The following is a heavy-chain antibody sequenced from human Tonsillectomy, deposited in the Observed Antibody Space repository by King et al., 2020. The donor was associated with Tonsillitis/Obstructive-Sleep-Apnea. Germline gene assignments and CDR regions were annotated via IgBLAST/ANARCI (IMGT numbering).Heavy chain of an antibody. CDR3: AKGLVVPGGRASGGRDFFEY. V-gene: IGHV3-43*02. CDR2: ISGDGGST. Sequence: VQLVESGGGVVQPGGSLRLSCAASGFTFDDYAMHWVRQAPGKGLEWVSLISGDGGSTYYADSVKGRFTISRDNSKNSLYLQMNSLRTEDTALYYCAKGLVVPGGRASGGRDFFEYWGQGTLVTVFS. J-gene: IGHJ4*02. CDR1: GFTFDDYA. D-gene: IGHD2-2*01.